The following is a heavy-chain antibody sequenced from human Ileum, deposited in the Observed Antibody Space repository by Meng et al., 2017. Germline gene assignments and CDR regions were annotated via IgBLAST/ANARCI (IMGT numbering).Heavy chain of an antibody. CDR2: VYDGEAP. D-gene: IGHD2-21*02. J-gene: IGHJ5*02. V-gene: IGHV4-59*08. CDR3: ARQTATYPSNWFDP. Sequence: QVLLQESGPGLVKPSETLFLTCSVSGDASIAYNRNWIRQAPGKGLEWLGYVYDGEAPNYNPSLQSGLTISMDKSANQFSLRLNSVTAADTAVYYCARQTATYPSNWFDPWGQGILVTVSS. CDR1: GDASIAYN.